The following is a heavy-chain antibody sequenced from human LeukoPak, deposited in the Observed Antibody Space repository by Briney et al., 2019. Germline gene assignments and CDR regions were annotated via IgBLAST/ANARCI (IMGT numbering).Heavy chain of an antibody. CDR1: GFTFTSYG. D-gene: IGHD6-13*01. CDR2: IRYGGSNK. J-gene: IGHJ4*02. Sequence: GGSLRLSCAASGFTFTSYGIHWVRQAPGKGLEWVAFIRYGGSNKYYADSVKGRFTISRDNSKNTLYLQMNSLRAEDTAVYYCAKDISGSWSIDYWGQGTLVTVSS. CDR3: AKDISGSWSIDY. V-gene: IGHV3-30*02.